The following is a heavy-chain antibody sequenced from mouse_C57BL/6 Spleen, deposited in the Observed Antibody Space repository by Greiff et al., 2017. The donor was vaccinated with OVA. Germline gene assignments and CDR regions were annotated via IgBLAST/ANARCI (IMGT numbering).Heavy chain of an antibody. Sequence: QVQLKESGPGLVAPSQSLSITCTVSGFSLTSYGVHWVRQPPGKGLEWLVVIWSDGSTTYNSALKSRLSISKDNSKSQVFLKMNSLQTDDTAMYYCARSLYGSSYGYAMDYWGQGTSVTVSS. CDR3: ARSLYGSSYGYAMDY. D-gene: IGHD1-1*01. CDR2: IWSDGST. CDR1: GFSLTSYG. J-gene: IGHJ4*01. V-gene: IGHV2-6*03.